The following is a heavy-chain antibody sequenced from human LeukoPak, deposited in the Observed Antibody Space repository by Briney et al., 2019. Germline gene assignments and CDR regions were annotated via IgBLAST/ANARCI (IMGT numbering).Heavy chain of an antibody. CDR3: ARLPLVPAASNRGSASWFDP. V-gene: IGHV4-39*01. CDR1: GGSISSSSYY. CDR2: IYYSGST. J-gene: IGHJ5*02. D-gene: IGHD2-2*01. Sequence: TSETLSLTCTVSGGSISSSSYYWGWIRQPPGKGLEWIGSIYYSGSTYYNPSLKSRVTISVDTSKNQFSLKLSSVTAADTAVYYCARLPLVPAASNRGSASWFDPWGQGTLVTVSS.